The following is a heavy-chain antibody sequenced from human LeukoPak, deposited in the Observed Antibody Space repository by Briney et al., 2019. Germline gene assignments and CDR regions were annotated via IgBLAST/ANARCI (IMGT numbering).Heavy chain of an antibody. J-gene: IGHJ4*02. CDR3: ARSPPEYCGGDCSYFAY. D-gene: IGHD2-21*02. CDR1: GDSVSSNSAA. CDR2: TYYRSKWYN. V-gene: IGHV6-1*01. Sequence: SQTLSLTCAISGDSVSSNSAAWNWIRQSPSRGLEWLGRTYYRSKWYNDYAVSVKSRITINPDTSKNQFSLQLTSVAPEDTAVYYCARSPPEYCGGDCSYFAYWGQGTLVTASS.